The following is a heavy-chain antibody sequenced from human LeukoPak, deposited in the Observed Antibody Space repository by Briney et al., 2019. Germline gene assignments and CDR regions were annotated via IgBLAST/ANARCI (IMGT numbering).Heavy chain of an antibody. CDR3: ASSARSWSSLFFQH. CDR2: INPNSGGT. V-gene: IGHV1-2*02. D-gene: IGHD6-13*01. Sequence: ASVKVSCKASGYTLTGYYMHWVRQAPGQGLEWMGWINPNSGGTNYAQKFQGRVTMTRDTSISTAHMELSRLRSDDTAVYYCASSARSWSSLFFQHWGQGTLVTVSS. CDR1: GYTLTGYY. J-gene: IGHJ1*01.